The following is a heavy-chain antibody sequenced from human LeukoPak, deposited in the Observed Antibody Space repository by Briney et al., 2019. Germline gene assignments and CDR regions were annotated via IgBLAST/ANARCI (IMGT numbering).Heavy chain of an antibody. J-gene: IGHJ4*02. CDR1: GGSFSGYY. CDR2: INHSGST. D-gene: IGHD6-13*01. V-gene: IGHV4-34*01. CDR3: ARLSIGSSWYFDY. Sequence: SETLSLTCAVYGGSFSGYYRSWIRQPPGKGLEWIGEINHSGSTNYNPSLKSRVTISVDTSKNQFSLKLSSVTAADTAVYYCARLSIGSSWYFDYWGQGTLVTVSS.